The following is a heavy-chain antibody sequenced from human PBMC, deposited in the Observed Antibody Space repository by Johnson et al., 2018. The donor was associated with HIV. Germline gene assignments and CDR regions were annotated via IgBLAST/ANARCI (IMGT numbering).Heavy chain of an antibody. V-gene: IGHV3-53*01. CDR2: IYSGGST. CDR3: ARGSRYTYDNDDVYLLQAFDI. D-gene: IGHD3-16*01. J-gene: IGHJ3*02. CDR1: GFTVSSNY. Sequence: VQLVESGGGLIQQGGSLRLSCAASGFTVSSNYMSWVRQAPGKGLEWVSVIYSGGSTYNADSVKGRFTISRDNSKNTLYLRMNSLRAEDTAMYYCARGSRYTYDNDDVYLLQAFDIWGQGTMVTVSS.